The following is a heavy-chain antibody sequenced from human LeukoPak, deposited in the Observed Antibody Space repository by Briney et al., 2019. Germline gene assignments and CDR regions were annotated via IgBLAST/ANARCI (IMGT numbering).Heavy chain of an antibody. Sequence: SVKVSCKASGYTFTGYYMHWVRQAPGQGLEWMGWINPNSGGTNYAQKFQGRVTMTRDTSISTAYMELSRLRSDDTAVYYCARDRRITIFGVVIPPDDYYYYGMDVWGQGTTVTVSS. D-gene: IGHD3-3*01. J-gene: IGHJ6*02. CDR1: GYTFTGYY. CDR3: ARDRRITIFGVVIPPDDYYYYGMDV. V-gene: IGHV1-2*02. CDR2: INPNSGGT.